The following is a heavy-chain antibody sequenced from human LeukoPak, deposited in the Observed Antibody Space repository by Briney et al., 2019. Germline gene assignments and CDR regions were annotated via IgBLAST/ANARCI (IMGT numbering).Heavy chain of an antibody. Sequence: GGSLRLSCAASGFTFSCAWMSWVRQAPGKGLEWLGRIKSKADGGTTDYAAPVKGRISISRDDSKNTLYLQVNSLKTEDTAVYYCTTYRYYYDSSGYDYWGQGTLVTVSS. CDR3: TTYRYYYDSSGYDY. CDR1: GFTFSCAW. J-gene: IGHJ4*02. D-gene: IGHD3-22*01. CDR2: IKSKADGGTT. V-gene: IGHV3-15*01.